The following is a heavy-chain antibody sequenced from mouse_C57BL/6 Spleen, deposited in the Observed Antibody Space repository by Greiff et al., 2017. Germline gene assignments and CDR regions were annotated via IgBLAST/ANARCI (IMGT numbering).Heavy chain of an antibody. D-gene: IGHD1-1*01. J-gene: IGHJ1*03. CDR1: GYSITSGYY. CDR3: ARDGYYGSSGGYFDV. V-gene: IGHV3-6*01. Sequence: ESGPGLVKPSQSLSLTCSVTGYSITSGYYWNWIRQFPGNKLEWMGYISYDGSNNYNPSLKNRISITRDTSKNQFFLKLNSVTTEDTATYYCARDGYYGSSGGYFDVWGTGTTVTVSS. CDR2: ISYDGSN.